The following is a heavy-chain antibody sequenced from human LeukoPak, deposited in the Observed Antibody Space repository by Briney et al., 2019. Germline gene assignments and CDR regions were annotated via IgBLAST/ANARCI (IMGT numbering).Heavy chain of an antibody. CDR1: GFTFDDDA. CDR3: AKDIGSSGYYYPDY. V-gene: IGHV3-9*01. J-gene: IGHJ4*02. Sequence: GGSLRLSCAASGFTFDDDAMHWVRQAPGKGLEWVSGINWNSGSIGYADSVKGRFTISRDNAKNSLYLQMNSLRAEDTALYYCAKDIGSSGYYYPDYWGQGTLVTVSS. CDR2: INWNSGSI. D-gene: IGHD3-22*01.